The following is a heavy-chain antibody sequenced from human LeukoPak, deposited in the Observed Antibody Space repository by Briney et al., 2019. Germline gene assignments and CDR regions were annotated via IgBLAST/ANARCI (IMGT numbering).Heavy chain of an antibody. V-gene: IGHV3-21*01. CDR1: GFTFSSYS. J-gene: IGHJ4*02. CDR3: ARSSFSALGYCSGTSCLFDY. Sequence: GGSLRLSCAASGFTFSSYSMNWVRQAPGEGLEWGSSISSSSSYIYYADSVKGRFTISRDNAKNSLYLQMNSLRAEDTGVYYCARSSFSALGYCSGTSCLFDYWGQGTLVTVSS. D-gene: IGHD2-2*01. CDR2: ISSSSSYI.